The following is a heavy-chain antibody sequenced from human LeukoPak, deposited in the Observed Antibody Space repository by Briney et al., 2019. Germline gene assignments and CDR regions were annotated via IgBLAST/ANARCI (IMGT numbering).Heavy chain of an antibody. CDR1: GFTVSDNY. CDR3: ARDRAYSYGFAYYFAD. CDR2: IYSGGST. D-gene: IGHD5-18*01. Sequence: SGGSLRLSCATSGFTVSDNYMSWVRQAPGKGLEWVSVIYSGGSTFYADSVKGRFTISRDSSKNTVYFQMNSLRGEDTAVYYCARDRAYSYGFAYYFADWGQGTLVTVSS. J-gene: IGHJ4*02. V-gene: IGHV3-66*01.